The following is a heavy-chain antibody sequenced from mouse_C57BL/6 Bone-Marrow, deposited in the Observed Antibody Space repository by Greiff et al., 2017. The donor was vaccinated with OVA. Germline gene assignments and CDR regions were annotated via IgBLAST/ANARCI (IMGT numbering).Heavy chain of an antibody. CDR2: ISNGGGST. V-gene: IGHV5-12*01. CDR1: GFTFSDYY. D-gene: IGHD2-3*01. CDR3: ARHGGYYLFAY. J-gene: IGHJ3*01. Sequence: DVQLQESGGGLVQPGGSLKLSCAASGFTFSDYYMYWVRQTPEKRLEWVAYISNGGGSTYYPDTVKGRFTISRDNAKNTLYLQMSRLKSEDTAMYYCARHGGYYLFAYWGQGTLVTVSA.